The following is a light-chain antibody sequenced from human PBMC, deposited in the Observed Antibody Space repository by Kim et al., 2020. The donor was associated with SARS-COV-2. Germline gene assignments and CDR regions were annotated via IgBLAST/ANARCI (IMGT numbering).Light chain of an antibody. CDR1: SLRSYY. CDR2: GKN. V-gene: IGLV3-19*01. CDR3: NSRDRSGNHLGV. Sequence: SSELTQDPAVSVALGQTVRITCQGDSLRSYYASWYQQKPGQAPVLVIYGKNNRLSGIPDRFSGSSSGNTASLTITGAQAEDAADYYCNSRDRSGNHLGVF. J-gene: IGLJ3*02.